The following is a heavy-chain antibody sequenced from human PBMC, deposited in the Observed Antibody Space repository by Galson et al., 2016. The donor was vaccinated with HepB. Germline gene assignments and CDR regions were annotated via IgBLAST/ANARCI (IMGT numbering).Heavy chain of an antibody. CDR1: GFTLSTYP. CDR3: ARAMITFGGIDDY. Sequence: LRLSCAASGFTLSTYPMHWVRQAPGKGLEWVAVISYDGSNKYYADSVKGRFTISRDNSKNTMYLQMNSLRAEDTAMYYCARAMITFGGIDDYWGQGTLVTVSS. CDR2: ISYDGSNK. V-gene: IGHV3-30-3*01. J-gene: IGHJ4*02. D-gene: IGHD3-16*01.